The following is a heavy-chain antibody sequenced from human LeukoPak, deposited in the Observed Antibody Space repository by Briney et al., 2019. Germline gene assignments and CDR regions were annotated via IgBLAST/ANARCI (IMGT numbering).Heavy chain of an antibody. CDR1: GGSFSGYY. Sequence: SETLSLTCAVYGGSFSGYYWSWIRQPPGKGLEWIGEINHSGSTNYNPSLKSRVTISVDTSKNQFSLKLSSVTAADTAVYYCAKESVASRGRGYFDYWGQGTLVTVSS. V-gene: IGHV4-34*01. CDR3: AKESVASRGRGYFDY. D-gene: IGHD3-16*01. CDR2: INHSGST. J-gene: IGHJ4*02.